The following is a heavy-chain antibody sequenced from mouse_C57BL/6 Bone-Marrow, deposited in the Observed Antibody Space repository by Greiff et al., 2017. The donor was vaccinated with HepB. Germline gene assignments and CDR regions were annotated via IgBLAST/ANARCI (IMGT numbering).Heavy chain of an antibody. Sequence: EVMLVESGGDLVKPGGSLKLSCAASGFTFSSYGMSWVRQTPDKRLEWVATISSGGSYTYYPDSVKGRFTISRDNAKNTLYLQMSSLKSEDTAMYYCARPRLRAWFAYWGQGTLVTVSA. CDR3: ARPRLRAWFAY. J-gene: IGHJ3*01. D-gene: IGHD2-2*01. V-gene: IGHV5-6*01. CDR2: ISSGGSYT. CDR1: GFTFSSYG.